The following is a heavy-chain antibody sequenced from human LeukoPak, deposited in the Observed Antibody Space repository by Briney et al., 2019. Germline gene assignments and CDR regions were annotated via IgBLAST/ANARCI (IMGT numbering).Heavy chain of an antibody. CDR3: AKDWDDYYGSGSHFDY. CDR1: GFTSSA. CDR2: ISFDGAYR. J-gene: IGHJ4*02. D-gene: IGHD3-10*01. Sequence: GGSLRLFCAASGFTSSAIHWVRQSPGKGLEWLAIISFDGAYRYYADSVKGRFTISRDNSKNTLYLQMNSLRAEDTAVYYCAKDWDDYYGSGSHFDYWGQGTLVTVSS. V-gene: IGHV3-30*04.